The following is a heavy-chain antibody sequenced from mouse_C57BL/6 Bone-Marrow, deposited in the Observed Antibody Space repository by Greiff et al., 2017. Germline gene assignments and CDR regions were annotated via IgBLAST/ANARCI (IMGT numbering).Heavy chain of an antibody. CDR3: ASLPLYDDARDY. CDR2: ISSGGSYT. Sequence: EVQLMESGGDLVKPGGSLKLSCAASGFTFSSYGMSWVRQTPDKRLEWVGTISSGGSYTYYPDSVKGRFTISRDNAKNTLYLQMSSLKSEDTAMDYCASLPLYDDARDYWGQGTAVTVSS. V-gene: IGHV5-6*01. D-gene: IGHD1-1*01. CDR1: GFTFSSYG. J-gene: IGHJ4*01.